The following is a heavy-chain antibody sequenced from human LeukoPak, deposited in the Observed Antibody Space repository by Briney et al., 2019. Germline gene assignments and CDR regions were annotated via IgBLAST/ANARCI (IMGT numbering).Heavy chain of an antibody. CDR2: ISYDGSNK. CDR1: GFTSSSYG. Sequence: GGSLRLSCAASGFTSSSYGMHWVRQAPGKGLEWVAVISYDGSNKYYADSVKGRFTISRDNSKNTLYLQMNSLRAEDTAVYYCAKGRGDYFDYWGQGTLVTVSS. J-gene: IGHJ4*02. CDR3: AKGRGDYFDY. V-gene: IGHV3-30*18. D-gene: IGHD5-24*01.